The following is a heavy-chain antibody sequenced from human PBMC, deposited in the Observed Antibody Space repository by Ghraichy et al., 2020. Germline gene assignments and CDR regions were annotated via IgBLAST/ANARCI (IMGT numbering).Heavy chain of an antibody. CDR2: IYYSGST. D-gene: IGHD6-19*01. Sequence: SQTLSLTCTVSGGSISSYYWSWIRQPPGKGLEWIGYIYYSGSTNYNPSLKSRVTISVDTSKNQFSLKLSSVTAADTAVYYCARFWYSSGWLETYNWFDPWGQGTLVTVSS. V-gene: IGHV4-59*01. CDR3: ARFWYSSGWLETYNWFDP. CDR1: GGSISSYY. J-gene: IGHJ5*02.